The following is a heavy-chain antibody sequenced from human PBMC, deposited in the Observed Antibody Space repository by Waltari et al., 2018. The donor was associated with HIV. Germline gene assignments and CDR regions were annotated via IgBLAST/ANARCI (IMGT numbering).Heavy chain of an antibody. CDR3: SGPDGDQGTSVTYYGMGV. J-gene: IGHJ6*02. CDR1: GLAVNNSY. V-gene: IGHV3-53*02. D-gene: IGHD4-17*01. CDR2: IYRGGDT. Sequence: EVQLVETGGDVIRPGGSLRLPCGTAGLAVNNSYSNGGRQAPGKGLEWVSVIYRGGDTKYADSVKGRFLISRDNSKNTVFLQLNRLRVEDTAVYYCSGPDGDQGTSVTYYGMGVWGQGTTVIVSS.